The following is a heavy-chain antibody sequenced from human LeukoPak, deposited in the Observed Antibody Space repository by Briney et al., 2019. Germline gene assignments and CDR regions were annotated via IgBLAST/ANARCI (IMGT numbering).Heavy chain of an antibody. D-gene: IGHD3-10*01. CDR1: GFTFSRHW. CDR2: IKQDGSKK. V-gene: IGHV3-7*01. Sequence: PGGSLRLSCAASGFTFSRHWMSWVRQAPGKGLEWLANIKQDGSKKYYVDSVEGRFTISRDNAKNSLYLQMNSLRAEDTAVYYCARSYYGSGTSYGMDVWGQGTTVTVSS. J-gene: IGHJ6*02. CDR3: ARSYYGSGTSYGMDV.